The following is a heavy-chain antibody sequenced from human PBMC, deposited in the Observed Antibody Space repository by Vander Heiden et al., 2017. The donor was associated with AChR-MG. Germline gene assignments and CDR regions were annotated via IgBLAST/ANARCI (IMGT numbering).Heavy chain of an antibody. D-gene: IGHD3-10*01. CDR1: GFTVDDYA. J-gene: IGHJ4*02. Sequence: EVQLVESGGGLVPPGRSLRPSCAASGFTVDDYAMHWVRQAPGKGLEWVSGINWNSGSIGYADSVKGRFTISRDNAKNSLYLKMNSLRAEDTALYYCAKFRGSLDYWGQGTLVTVSS. CDR2: INWNSGSI. CDR3: AKFRGSLDY. V-gene: IGHV3-9*01.